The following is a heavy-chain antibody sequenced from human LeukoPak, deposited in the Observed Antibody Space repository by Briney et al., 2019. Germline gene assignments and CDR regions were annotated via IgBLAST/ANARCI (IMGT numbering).Heavy chain of an antibody. D-gene: IGHD5/OR15-5a*01. V-gene: IGHV4-34*01. CDR2: INHSGST. Sequence: SETLSLTCAVYGGSFSGYYWSWIRQPPGKGLEWIGEINHSGSTNYNPSLKSRVTISVDTSKNQFSLKLSSVTAADTAVYYCAREPGHSVNDYWGQGTLVTVSS. J-gene: IGHJ4*02. CDR3: AREPGHSVNDY. CDR1: GGSFSGYY.